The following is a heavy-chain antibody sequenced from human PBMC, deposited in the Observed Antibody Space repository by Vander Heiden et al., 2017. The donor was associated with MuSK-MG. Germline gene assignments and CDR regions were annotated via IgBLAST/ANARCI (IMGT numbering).Heavy chain of an antibody. V-gene: IGHV4-39*01. CDR3: ARPRVPAAGWVAFDV. J-gene: IGHJ3*01. CDR1: GGSISSSSYY. CDR2: IHYSGST. Sequence: QLQLQESGPGLVKPSETLSLTCTVSGGSISSSSYYWGWIRQPPGKGLEWIGCIHYSGSTYYNPSLTSRVTISVDTSKNQFSLNLSSVTAADTAVYYCARPRVPAAGWVAFDVWGQGTVVTVSS. D-gene: IGHD6-13*01.